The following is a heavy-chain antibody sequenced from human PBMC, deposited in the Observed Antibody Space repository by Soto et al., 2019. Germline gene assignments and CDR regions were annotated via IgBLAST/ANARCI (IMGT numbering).Heavy chain of an antibody. CDR1: GYTFTSYY. J-gene: IGHJ6*02. CDR2: INPSGGST. Sequence: ASVKVSCKASGYTFTSYYMHWVRRAPGQGLEWMGIINPSGGSTSYAQKFQGRVTMTRDTSTSTVYMELSSLRSEDTAVYYCAREFTAARDYYYYGMDVWGQGTTVTVSS. V-gene: IGHV1-46*01. CDR3: AREFTAARDYYYYGMDV. D-gene: IGHD6-6*01.